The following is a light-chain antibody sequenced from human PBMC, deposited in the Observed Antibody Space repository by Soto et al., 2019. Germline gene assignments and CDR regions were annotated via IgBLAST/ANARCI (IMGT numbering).Light chain of an antibody. Sequence: QSVLTQPASVSGSPGQSITISCTGTSSDFGGYKFVSWYQHHPGKAPKLIIYEVSNRPSGVSNRFSGSKSGNTASLTISGLQAEDEADYYCSSYTRRSSVVFGGGTKLTVL. CDR2: EVS. J-gene: IGLJ2*01. CDR1: SSDFGGYKF. V-gene: IGLV2-14*01. CDR3: SSYTRRSSVV.